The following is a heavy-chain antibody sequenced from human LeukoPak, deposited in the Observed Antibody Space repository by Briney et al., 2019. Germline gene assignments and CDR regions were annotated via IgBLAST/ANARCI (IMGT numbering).Heavy chain of an antibody. CDR3: ARGTSARYNWNDKGAAFDP. Sequence: SVKVSCKASGGTFSSYAISWVRQAPRQGLEWMGGIIPIFGTANYAQKFQGRVTITADESTSTAYMELSSLRSEDTAVYYCARGTSARYNWNDKGAAFDPWGQGTLVTVSS. CDR2: IIPIFGTA. CDR1: GGTFSSYA. J-gene: IGHJ5*02. D-gene: IGHD1-1*01. V-gene: IGHV1-69*13.